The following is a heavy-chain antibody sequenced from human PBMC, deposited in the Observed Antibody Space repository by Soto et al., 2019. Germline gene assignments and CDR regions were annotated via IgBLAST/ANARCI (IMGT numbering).Heavy chain of an antibody. CDR3: ARDYFDSSDYTTNWFDP. Sequence: SETLSLTCGVSGDSISNSRVYWAWIRQPPGEGLEWIGSIYHTGNAYYNPSLKSRVTISVDTSKNQFSLKVTSVTAADTALYYCARDYFDSSDYTTNWFDPWGQGTLVTVSS. CDR1: GDSISNSRVY. D-gene: IGHD3-22*01. CDR2: IYHTGNA. J-gene: IGHJ5*02. V-gene: IGHV4-39*01.